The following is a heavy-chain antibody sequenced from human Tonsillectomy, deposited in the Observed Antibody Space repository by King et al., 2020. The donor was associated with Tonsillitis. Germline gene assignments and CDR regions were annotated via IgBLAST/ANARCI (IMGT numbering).Heavy chain of an antibody. V-gene: IGHV3-30-3*01. CDR3: ARDGLSGFDY. D-gene: IGHD3-3*01. CDR2: ISYDGSNK. CDR1: GFTFSTYA. J-gene: IGHJ4*02. Sequence: VQLVESGGGVAQPGRSLRLSCAASGFTFSTYAMHWVCQAPGKGLEWVAIISYDGSNKYYADSVKGRFTISRDNSKNTLYLQMNSLRAEDTAVYYCARDGLSGFDYWGQGTLVTVSS.